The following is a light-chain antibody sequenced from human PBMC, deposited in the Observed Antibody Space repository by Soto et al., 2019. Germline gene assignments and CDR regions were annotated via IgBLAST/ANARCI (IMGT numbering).Light chain of an antibody. CDR3: LSYAGSSTYVV. CDR2: EVN. Sequence: QSALTQPASVSGSPGQSITISCTGTSSDVGSYNLVSWYQQHPGKAPQLRIFEVNKRPSGVSNRFSGSKSVNTASLTISGLQAEDEADYCCLSYAGSSTYVVFGGGTKLTVL. J-gene: IGLJ2*01. V-gene: IGLV2-23*02. CDR1: SSDVGSYNL.